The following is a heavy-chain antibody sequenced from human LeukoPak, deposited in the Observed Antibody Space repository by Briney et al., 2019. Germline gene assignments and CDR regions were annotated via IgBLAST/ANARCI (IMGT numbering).Heavy chain of an antibody. CDR2: ISNDGNNK. J-gene: IGHJ4*02. CDR1: GFAFSSYA. Sequence: GGSLRLSCAASGFAFSSYAMHWVRQAPGKGLEWVALISNDGNNKYHADSVKGRFTISRDNSKESLYLQMNSLRPEDTALYYCARDPVSIGSRMNSDYWGQGTLVTVSS. D-gene: IGHD3-10*01. CDR3: ARDPVSIGSRMNSDY. V-gene: IGHV3-30-3*01.